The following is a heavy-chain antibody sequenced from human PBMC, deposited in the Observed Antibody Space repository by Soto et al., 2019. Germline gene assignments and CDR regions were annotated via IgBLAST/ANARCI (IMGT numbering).Heavy chain of an antibody. V-gene: IGHV2-5*02. CDR2: IYWDDDK. CDR1: GFSLSTSGVG. CDR3: AHMPPGPDYDFWSGSIAYNWFDP. J-gene: IGHJ5*02. Sequence: ESGPTLVNPTQTLTLTCTFSGFSLSTSGVGVGWIRQPPGKALEWLALIYWDDDKRYSPSLKSRLTITKDTSKNQVVLTMTNMDPVDTATYYCAHMPPGPDYDFWSGSIAYNWFDPWGQGTLVTVSS. D-gene: IGHD3-3*01.